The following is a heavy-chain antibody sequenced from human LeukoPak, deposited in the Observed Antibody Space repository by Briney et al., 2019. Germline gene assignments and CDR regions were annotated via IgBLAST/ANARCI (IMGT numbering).Heavy chain of an antibody. CDR1: GGSISSYY. Sequence: KPSETLSLTCTVSGGSISSYYWSWIRQPPRKGLEWIGYIYYSGSTNYNPSLKSRVTISVDTSKNQFSLKLSSVTAADTAVYYCARVAGRGWFDPWGQGTLVTVSS. CDR3: ARVAGRGWFDP. CDR2: IYYSGST. D-gene: IGHD6-13*01. J-gene: IGHJ5*02. V-gene: IGHV4-59*01.